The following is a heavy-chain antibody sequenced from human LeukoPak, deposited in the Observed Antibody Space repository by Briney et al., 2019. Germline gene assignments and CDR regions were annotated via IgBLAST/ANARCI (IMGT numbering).Heavy chain of an antibody. V-gene: IGHV3-66*02. J-gene: IGHJ3*02. D-gene: IGHD6-13*01. CDR1: GLTVSGNY. CDR2: IYSGGST. Sequence: GGSLRLSCAASGLTVSGNYMTWVRQAAGKGLEWVSVIYSGGSTYYADSVKGRFTISRDSSKNTLYLQMNSLRPEDTAVYYCARDPYTSSWYWAFDIWGQGTMVTVSS. CDR3: ARDPYTSSWYWAFDI.